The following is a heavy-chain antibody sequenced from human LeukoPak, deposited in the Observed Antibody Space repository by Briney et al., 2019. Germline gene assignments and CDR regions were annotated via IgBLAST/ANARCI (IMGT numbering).Heavy chain of an antibody. CDR3: ARAAIGQHLDAFDI. V-gene: IGHV3-21*01. Sequence: GSLRLSCAASGFTFSSYSMNWVRQAPGKGLEWVSSISSSSSYIYYADSVKGRFTISRDNAKNSLYLQMNSLRAEDTAVYYCARAAIGQHLDAFDIWGQGTMVTVSS. CDR2: ISSSSSYI. J-gene: IGHJ3*02. D-gene: IGHD2-21*01. CDR1: GFTFSSYS.